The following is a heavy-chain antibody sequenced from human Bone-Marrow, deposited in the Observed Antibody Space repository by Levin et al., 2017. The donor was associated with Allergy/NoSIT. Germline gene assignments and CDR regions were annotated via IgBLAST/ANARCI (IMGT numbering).Heavy chain of an antibody. D-gene: IGHD6-13*01. Sequence: PGGSLRLSCAASGFTFSSYAMHWVRQAPGKGLEYVSAISSNGGSTYYADSVKGRFTISRDNSKNTLYLQMGSLRAEDMAVYYCAGALGIFDAFDIWGQGTMVTVSS. CDR2: ISSNGGST. CDR1: GFTFSSYA. V-gene: IGHV3-64*02. J-gene: IGHJ3*02. CDR3: AGALGIFDAFDI.